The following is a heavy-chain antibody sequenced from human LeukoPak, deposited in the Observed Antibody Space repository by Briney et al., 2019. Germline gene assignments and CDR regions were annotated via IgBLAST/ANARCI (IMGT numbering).Heavy chain of an antibody. Sequence: GGSLRLSCAASAFTFSTYNMNWVRQAPGKGLEWVANIKQDGSEKYYVDSVKGRFTISRDNAKNSLYLQMNSLRAEDTAIYYCARDGRFSSSWYFKFDPWGQGILVTVSS. CDR2: IKQDGSEK. J-gene: IGHJ5*02. V-gene: IGHV3-7*01. CDR3: ARDGRFSSSWYFKFDP. D-gene: IGHD6-13*01. CDR1: AFTFSTYN.